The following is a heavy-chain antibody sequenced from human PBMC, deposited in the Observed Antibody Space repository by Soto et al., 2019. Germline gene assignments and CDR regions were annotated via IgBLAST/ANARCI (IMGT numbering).Heavy chain of an antibody. CDR2: IIPIFGTA. CDR3: ARCWIAAADDYYYYGMDV. J-gene: IGHJ6*02. V-gene: IGHV1-69*13. CDR1: GGTFSSYA. D-gene: IGHD6-13*01. Sequence: SVKVSCKASGGTFSSYAISWVRQAPGQGLEWMGGIIPIFGTANYAQKFQGRVTITADESTSTAYMELSSLRSEDTAVYYCARCWIAAADDYYYYGMDVWGQGTTVTAP.